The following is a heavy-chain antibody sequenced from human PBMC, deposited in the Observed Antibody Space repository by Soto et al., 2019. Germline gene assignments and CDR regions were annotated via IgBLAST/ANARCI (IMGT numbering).Heavy chain of an antibody. CDR1: GFTFSTFG. CDR3: AKVLSWTVHVQDFYSYGMDV. V-gene: IGHV3-30*18. D-gene: IGHD3-3*01. CDR2: ISFDGVNK. Sequence: QVQLVESGGVVVQPGTSLRLSCAASGFTFSTFGLYWVRQAPGRGLEWVAVISFDGVNKYYVDSVKGILTISRNNSKKTLYLRRIRLRAEDTAVYYCAKVLSWTVHVQDFYSYGMDVWGQGTTVTDSS. J-gene: IGHJ6*02.